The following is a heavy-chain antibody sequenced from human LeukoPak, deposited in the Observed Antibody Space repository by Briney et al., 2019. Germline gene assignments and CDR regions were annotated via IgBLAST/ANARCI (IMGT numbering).Heavy chain of an antibody. V-gene: IGHV4-59*01. CDR2: IYYSGST. J-gene: IGHJ2*01. CDR3: ARRGSSYCSSTSCPWCFDL. Sequence: SETLSLTCTVSGGSISSYYWSWIRQPPGKGLEWIGYIYYSGSTNYNPSLKSRVTISVDTSKNQFSLKLSSVTAADTAVYYCARRGSSYCSSTSCPWCFDLWGRGTLVTVSS. CDR1: GGSISSYY. D-gene: IGHD2-2*01.